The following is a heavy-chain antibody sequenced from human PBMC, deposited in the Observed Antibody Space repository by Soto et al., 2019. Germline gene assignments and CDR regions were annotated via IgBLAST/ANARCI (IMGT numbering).Heavy chain of an antibody. CDR2: IYYSGST. CDR1: GGSISSYY. CDR3: ARHGAERSYDYVWGSSLPYYFDY. J-gene: IGHJ4*02. Sequence: SETLSLTCTVSGGSISSYYWSWIRQPPGKGLEWIGYIYYSGSTNYNPSLKSRVTISVDTSKNQFSLKLSSVTAADTAVYYCARHGAERSYDYVWGSSLPYYFDYWGQGTLVTVSS. D-gene: IGHD3-16*01. V-gene: IGHV4-59*08.